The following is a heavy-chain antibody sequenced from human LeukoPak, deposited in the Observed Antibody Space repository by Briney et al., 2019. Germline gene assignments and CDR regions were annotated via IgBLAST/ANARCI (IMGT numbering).Heavy chain of an antibody. J-gene: IGHJ4*02. CDR3: ARPKDSGYDVGIFDY. Sequence: GGSLRLSCAASGFTFSSYWMHWVRQAPGKGPVWVSRINSDGSSTSYADSVKGRFTISRDNAKNTLYLQMNSLRAEDTAVYYCARPKDSGYDVGIFDYWGQGTLVTVSS. V-gene: IGHV3-74*01. D-gene: IGHD5-12*01. CDR2: INSDGSST. CDR1: GFTFSSYW.